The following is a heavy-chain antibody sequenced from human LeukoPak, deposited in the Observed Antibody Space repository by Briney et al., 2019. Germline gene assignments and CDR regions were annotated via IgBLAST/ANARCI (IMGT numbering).Heavy chain of an antibody. V-gene: IGHV3-23*01. D-gene: IGHD5-12*01. CDR2: ISGSGLFT. CDR1: GFIFCSYD. CDR3: AKVSRGGGYDSPSSDAFDI. Sequence: PGGSLRLSCGVWGFIFCSYDMRGVRQARGKGVEWVSAISGSGLFTYYADSVKGPFPISRDNSKNTLYLQMNSLRAEDTAVYHCAKVSRGGGYDSPSSDAFDIWGQGTMVTVSS. J-gene: IGHJ3*02.